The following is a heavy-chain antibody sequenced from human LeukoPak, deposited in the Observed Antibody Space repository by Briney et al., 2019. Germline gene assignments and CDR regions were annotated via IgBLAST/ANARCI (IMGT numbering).Heavy chain of an antibody. CDR1: GGSISSGDYY. CDR3: ARGEVTTYYIDY. CDR2: IYYSGST. Sequence: PSETLSLTSTVSGGSISSGDYYWSWIRQPPGKGLEWIGYIYYSGSTYYNPSLKSRVTISVDTSKNQFSLKLSSVTAADTAVYYCARGEVTTYYIDYWGQGTLVTVSS. V-gene: IGHV4-30-4*08. D-gene: IGHD4-11*01. J-gene: IGHJ4*02.